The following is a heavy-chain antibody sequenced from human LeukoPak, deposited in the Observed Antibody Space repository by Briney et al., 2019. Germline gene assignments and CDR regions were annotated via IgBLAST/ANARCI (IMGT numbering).Heavy chain of an antibody. CDR2: INPSGGST. CDR1: GYTFTSYY. J-gene: IGHJ4*02. Sequence: ASVKVSCKASGYTFTSYYMHWVRQAPGQGLEWMGIINPSGGSTSYAQKFQGRVTMTRDTSTSTVYMELSSLRSEDTAVYYCARDSGELDGYNFFDYWGQGTLVTVSS. CDR3: ARDSGELDGYNFFDY. V-gene: IGHV1-46*01. D-gene: IGHD5-24*01.